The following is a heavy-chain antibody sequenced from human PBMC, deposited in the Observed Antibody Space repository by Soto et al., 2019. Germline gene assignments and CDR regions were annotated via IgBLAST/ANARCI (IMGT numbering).Heavy chain of an antibody. CDR3: ARGEDAFFYYGLDV. CDR2: IIPIFGTA. J-gene: IGHJ6*02. Sequence: SVKVSCKASGGTFSSYAISWVRQAPGQGLEWMGGIIPIFGTANYAQKFQGRVTITADESTSTAYMELSSLRSEDTAVYYCARGEDAFFYYGLDVWGQGITVTVSS. V-gene: IGHV1-69*13. CDR1: GGTFSSYA.